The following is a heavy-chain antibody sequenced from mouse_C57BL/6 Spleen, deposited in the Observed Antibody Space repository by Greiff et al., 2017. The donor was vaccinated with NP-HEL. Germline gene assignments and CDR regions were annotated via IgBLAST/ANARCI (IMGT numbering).Heavy chain of an antibody. CDR3: ARTYGSSYGWFAY. V-gene: IGHV1-72*01. CDR1: GYTFTSYW. J-gene: IGHJ3*01. CDR2: IDPNSGGT. Sequence: QVHVKQPGAELVKPGASVKLSCKASGYTFTSYWMHWVKQRPGRGLEWIGRIDPNSGGTKYNEKFKSKATLTVDKPSSTAYMQLSGLTSEDSAVYYCARTYGSSYGWFAYWGQGTLVTVSA. D-gene: IGHD1-1*01.